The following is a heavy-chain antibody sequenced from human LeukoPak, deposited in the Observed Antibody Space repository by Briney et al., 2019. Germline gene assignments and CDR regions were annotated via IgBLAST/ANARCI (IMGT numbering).Heavy chain of an antibody. Sequence: GGSLTLSCSASGFTFSSYAMSWVRQAPGRGLEWVSAISGSGGRTYYADSVKDRLTTSRDNSKNTLYLQMNSLRAADTAVYYCAKDYGVVVITRFDYWGQGTLVTVSS. V-gene: IGHV3-23*01. D-gene: IGHD3-22*01. CDR3: AKDYGVVVITRFDY. CDR1: GFTFSSYA. J-gene: IGHJ4*02. CDR2: ISGSGGRT.